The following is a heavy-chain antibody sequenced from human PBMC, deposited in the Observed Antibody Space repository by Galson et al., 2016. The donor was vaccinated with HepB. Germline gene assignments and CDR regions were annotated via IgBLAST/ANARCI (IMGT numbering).Heavy chain of an antibody. CDR3: VRGVYGDHGWFDY. D-gene: IGHD4-17*01. J-gene: IGHJ3*01. CDR2: IYSRGSA. CDR1: GFTVSRDY. Sequence: SLRLSCAGSGFTVSRDYMSWVRQAPGKGLEWVSVIYSRGSAYYADSVKGRFTISRDNSQNSLFLQMNTLRAEDTAVYFCVRGVYGDHGWFDYWGTGTMVTVSS. V-gene: IGHV3-66*02.